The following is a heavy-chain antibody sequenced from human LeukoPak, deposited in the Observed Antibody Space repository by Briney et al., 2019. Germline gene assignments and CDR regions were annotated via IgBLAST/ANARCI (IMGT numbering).Heavy chain of an antibody. CDR3: ARSGVVATNYYYYMDV. D-gene: IGHD5-12*01. CDR2: IYYSGST. V-gene: IGHV4-59*01. CDR1: GVSISRYY. Sequence: PAETLSLTCTVSGVSISRYYWSWIRQPPGKGLEWIGYIYYSGSTNYNPSLKSRVTISVDTSNNQFSLKLSSVTAADTAVYYCARSGVVATNYYYYMDVWGKGTTVTVSS. J-gene: IGHJ6*03.